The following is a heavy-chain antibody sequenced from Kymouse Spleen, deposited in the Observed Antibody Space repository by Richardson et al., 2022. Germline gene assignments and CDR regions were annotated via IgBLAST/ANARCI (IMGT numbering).Heavy chain of an antibody. V-gene: IGHV3-30*18. D-gene: IGHD5-12*01. CDR2: ISYDGSNK. CDR1: GFTFSSYG. J-gene: IGHJ4*02. CDR3: ASLVATVNFDY. Sequence: QVQLVESGGGVVQPGRSLRLSCAASGFTFSSYGMHWVRQAPGKGLEWVAVISYDGSNKYYADSVKGRFTISRDNSKNTLYLQMNSLRAEDTAVYYCASLVATVNFDYWGQGTLVTVSS.